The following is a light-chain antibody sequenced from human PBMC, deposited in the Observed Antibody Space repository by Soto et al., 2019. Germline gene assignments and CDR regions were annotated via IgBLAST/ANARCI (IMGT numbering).Light chain of an antibody. CDR3: CSYAGSSTPYVV. CDR1: SSDVVSYNL. J-gene: IGLJ2*01. CDR2: EGS. Sequence: QSVLTQPASVSGSPGQSITISCTGTSSDVVSYNLVSWYQQHPGKAPKLMIYEGSKRPSGVSNRFSGSKSGNTASLTISGLQAEDEADYYCCSYAGSSTPYVVFGGGTQLTVL. V-gene: IGLV2-23*01.